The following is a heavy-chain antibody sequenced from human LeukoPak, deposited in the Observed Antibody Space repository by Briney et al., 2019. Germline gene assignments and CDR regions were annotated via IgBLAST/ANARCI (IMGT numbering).Heavy chain of an antibody. CDR1: GGTFSSYA. Sequence: SVKVSCKASGGTFSSYAISWVRQAPGQGLEWMGGIIPIFGTANYAQKFQGRVTITADESTSTAYMELSSLRSEDTAVYYCARDEGAKIVFDIWGQGTMVTVSS. D-gene: IGHD1-26*01. V-gene: IGHV1-69*13. CDR2: IIPIFGTA. J-gene: IGHJ3*02. CDR3: ARDEGAKIVFDI.